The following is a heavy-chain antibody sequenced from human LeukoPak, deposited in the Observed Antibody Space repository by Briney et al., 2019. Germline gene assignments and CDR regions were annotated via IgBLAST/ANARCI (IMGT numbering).Heavy chain of an antibody. CDR1: GFTFDDYA. J-gene: IGHJ6*02. CDR3: AKDMGACSGGSCYSAQAYGMDV. CDR2: ISWNSGSI. V-gene: IGHV3-9*01. Sequence: GGSLRLSCAASGFTFDDYAMHWVRQAPGKGLEWVSGISWNSGSIVYADSVKGRVTISRDNAKNSLYLQMNSLRAEDTALYYCAKDMGACSGGSCYSAQAYGMDVWGQGTTVTVSS. D-gene: IGHD2-15*01.